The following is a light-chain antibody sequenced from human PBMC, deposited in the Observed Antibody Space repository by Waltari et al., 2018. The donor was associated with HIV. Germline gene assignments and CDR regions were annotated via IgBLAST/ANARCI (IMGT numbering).Light chain of an antibody. J-gene: IGLJ3*02. CDR1: SSEIGAYTC. CDR3: SSYTTSSTWV. Sequence: QSALTQSPSVSGSLGQSVTISCTATSSEIGAYTCVSWYQQSPGTAPKLRIYGVTHRPSGVPVRFSGSKSGNTASLTISGLQADDEADYYCSSYTTSSTWVFGGGTKLTVL. V-gene: IGLV2-18*02. CDR2: GVT.